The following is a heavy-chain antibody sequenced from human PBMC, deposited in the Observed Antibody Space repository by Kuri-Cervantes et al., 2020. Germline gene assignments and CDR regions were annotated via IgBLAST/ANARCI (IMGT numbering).Heavy chain of an antibody. Sequence: SVKVSCKASGGTFSSHAISWVRQAPGQGLEWMGGIIPIFGTANYAQKFQGRVTITADKSTSTAYMELSSLRSEDTAVYYCARGEGYCSGGSCYSWSIDYWGQGTLVTVSS. D-gene: IGHD2-15*01. CDR3: ARGEGYCSGGSCYSWSIDY. CDR1: GGTFSSHA. V-gene: IGHV1-69*06. J-gene: IGHJ4*02. CDR2: IIPIFGTA.